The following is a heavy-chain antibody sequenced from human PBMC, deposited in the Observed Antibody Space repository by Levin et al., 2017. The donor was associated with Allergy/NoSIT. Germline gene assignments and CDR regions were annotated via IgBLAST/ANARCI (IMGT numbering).Heavy chain of an antibody. CDR1: GFIFNSFV. D-gene: IGHD3-3*01. Sequence: PTGGSLRLSCAGSGFIFNSFVMTWVRQAPGKGLEYVSAISGSGTNTYFADSVKGRFTISRDNSKNTLYLQMNSLRVEDTAVYYCAKGGTYYDFWSGSKGYWGQGTLVTVSS. CDR3: AKGGTYYDFWSGSKGY. J-gene: IGHJ4*02. CDR2: ISGSGTNT. V-gene: IGHV3-23*01.